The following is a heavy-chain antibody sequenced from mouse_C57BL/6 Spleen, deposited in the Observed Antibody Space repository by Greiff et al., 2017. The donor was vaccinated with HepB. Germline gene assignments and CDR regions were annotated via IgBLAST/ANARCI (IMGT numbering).Heavy chain of an antibody. CDR3: ARAYYDYDGFDY. J-gene: IGHJ2*01. Sequence: QVQLKESGAELARPGASVKLSCKASGYTFTSYGISWVKQRTGQGLEWIGEIYPRSGNTYYNEKFKGKATLTADKSSSTAYMELRSLTSEDSAVYFCARAYYDYDGFDYWGQGTTLTVSS. D-gene: IGHD2-4*01. CDR2: IYPRSGNT. CDR1: GYTFTSYG. V-gene: IGHV1-81*01.